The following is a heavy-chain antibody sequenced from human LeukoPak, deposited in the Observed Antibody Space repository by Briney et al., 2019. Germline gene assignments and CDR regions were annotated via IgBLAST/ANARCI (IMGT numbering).Heavy chain of an antibody. CDR3: ASGGYKLDY. D-gene: IGHD5-18*01. J-gene: IGHJ4*02. CDR2: INPNSGGT. V-gene: IGHV1-2*02. Sequence: ASVKVSCKASGYTFTDHYIHWVRQPPGQGLEWMGWINPNSGGTNYAQKFQGRVTMTRDTSISTAYMDLSRLRSDDTAVYYCASGGYKLDYWGQGTLVTVSS. CDR1: GYTFTDHY.